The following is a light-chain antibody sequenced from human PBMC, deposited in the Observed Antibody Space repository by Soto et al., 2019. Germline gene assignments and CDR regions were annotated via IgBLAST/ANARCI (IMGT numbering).Light chain of an antibody. V-gene: IGKV1-5*03. J-gene: IGKJ1*01. CDR3: QQYNSYRET. CDR2: KAS. CDR1: QTISTW. Sequence: DSQVTQSPATLSASVGDRVTITCRASQTISTWMAWYQQKPGKAPKLLIYKASSLESGVPSRFSGSGSGTEFTLTISSLHPDDFATYYCQQYNSYRETFGQGTKVDI.